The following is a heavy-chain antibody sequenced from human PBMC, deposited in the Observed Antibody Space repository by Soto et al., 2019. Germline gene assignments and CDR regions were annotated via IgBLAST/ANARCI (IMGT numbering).Heavy chain of an antibody. D-gene: IGHD3-3*01. J-gene: IGHJ4*02. V-gene: IGHV3-23*01. CDR2: ISGSDGKT. CDR3: ARWSYLDY. Sequence: PGGSLRLSCAASGFSFGSYALSWVRQAPGKGLEWVSTISGSDGKTFYADSVKGRFSISRDTSQSTLYLQMNSLRAEDTAMYYCARWSYLDYWGQGTRVTVSS. CDR1: GFSFGSYA.